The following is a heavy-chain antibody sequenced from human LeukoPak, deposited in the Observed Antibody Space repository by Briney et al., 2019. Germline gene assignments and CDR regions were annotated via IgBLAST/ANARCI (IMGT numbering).Heavy chain of an antibody. J-gene: IGHJ4*02. CDR2: MYYSGST. CDR1: GGSISSYY. Sequence: SETLSLTCTVSGGSISSYYWSWIRQPPGKGLEWIGYMYYSGSTNYNPSLKSRVTISVDTSKNQFSLKLRSVTAADTAVYYCARLRFAEGYFDYWGQGTLVTVSS. CDR3: ARLRFAEGYFDY. D-gene: IGHD3-10*01. V-gene: IGHV4-59*08.